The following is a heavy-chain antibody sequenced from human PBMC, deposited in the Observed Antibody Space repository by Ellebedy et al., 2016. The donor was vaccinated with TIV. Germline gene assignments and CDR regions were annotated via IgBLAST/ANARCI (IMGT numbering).Heavy chain of an antibody. CDR2: VWYDGNNK. V-gene: IGHV3-33*06. D-gene: IGHD3-10*01. J-gene: IGHJ4*02. CDR3: AKQLWFGELQYDY. Sequence: GESLKISCVASGFTFMSYGMHWVRQVPGKGLEWVAVVWYDGNNKRIADSVKGRFTISRDNSKNTLYLQMNSLRAEDTAIYYCAKQLWFGELQYDYWGQGTLVTVSA. CDR1: GFTFMSYG.